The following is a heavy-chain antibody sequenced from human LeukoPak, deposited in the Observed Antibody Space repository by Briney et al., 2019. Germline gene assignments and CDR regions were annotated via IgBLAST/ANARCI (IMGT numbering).Heavy chain of an antibody. J-gene: IGHJ6*03. CDR1: GFTVSSNY. CDR3: AKDGGLLWFGELPRTFYYMDV. V-gene: IGHV3-66*01. D-gene: IGHD3-10*01. CDR2: IYSGGST. Sequence: GGSLRLSCAASGFTVSSNYMGWVRQAPGKGLEWVSVIYSGGSTYYADSVKGRFTISRDNSKNTLYLQMNSLRAEDTAVYYCAKDGGLLWFGELPRTFYYMDVWGKGTTVTVSS.